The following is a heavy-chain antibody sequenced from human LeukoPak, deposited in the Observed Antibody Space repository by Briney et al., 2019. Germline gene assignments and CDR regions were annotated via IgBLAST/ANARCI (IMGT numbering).Heavy chain of an antibody. J-gene: IGHJ4*02. V-gene: IGHV3-11*04. Sequence: GGSLRLSCAVSGLTFSGYYMSWTRQAPGKGPELVSYISPSGSSIFYVDSVKGRFTISRDNAKNTLYLQMNSLRAEDTAVYYCARSPDYYDSSGYYVDYWGQGTLVTVSS. D-gene: IGHD3-22*01. CDR2: ISPSGSSI. CDR3: ARSPDYYDSSGYYVDY. CDR1: GLTFSGYY.